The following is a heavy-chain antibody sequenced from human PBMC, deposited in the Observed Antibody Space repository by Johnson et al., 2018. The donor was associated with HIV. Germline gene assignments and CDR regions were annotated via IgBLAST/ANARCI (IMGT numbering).Heavy chain of an antibody. CDR1: GFTFSSYG. D-gene: IGHD1-14*01. CDR3: ARAGKTVTFDI. CDR2: IWYDGSNK. V-gene: IGHV3-33*01. Sequence: QVQLVESGGGVVQPGRSLRLSCAASGFTFSSYGMHWVRQAPGKGLEWVAVIWYDGSNKYYADSVKGRFTISRDNSKNTLYLQMNSLRAEDTAVYYCARAGKTVTFDIWGQGTMVTVSS. J-gene: IGHJ3*02.